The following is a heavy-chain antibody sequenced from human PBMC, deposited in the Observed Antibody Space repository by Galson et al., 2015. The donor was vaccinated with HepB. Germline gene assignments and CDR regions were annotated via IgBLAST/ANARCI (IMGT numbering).Heavy chain of an antibody. CDR1: GYTFTRYH. J-gene: IGHJ3*02. D-gene: IGHD3-22*01. CDR3: ARARNYYDSRSYYTIHSGDDAFDI. Sequence: SVKVSCKASGYTFTRYHMHWVRQAPGQGLEWMGIINPRGGSTSYAQRFLVSVTMTRDTSTTTVYMELSSLSSEVTAVYYCARARNYYDSRSYYTIHSGDDAFDIWGQGTMVTVSS. CDR2: INPRGGST. V-gene: IGHV1-46*01.